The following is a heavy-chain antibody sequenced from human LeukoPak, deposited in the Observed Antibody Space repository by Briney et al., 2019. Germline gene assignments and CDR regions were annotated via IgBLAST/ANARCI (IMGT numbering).Heavy chain of an antibody. CDR3: ARYATMVRCPDY. CDR2: INHSGST. Sequence: GSLRLSCAASGFTFSTYGVHWVRQAPGKGLEWIGEINHSGSTNYNPSLKSRVTISVDTSKNQFSLKLSYVTAADTAVYYCARYATMVRCPDYWGQGTLVTVSS. V-gene: IGHV4-34*01. CDR1: GFTFSTYG. J-gene: IGHJ4*02. D-gene: IGHD3-10*01.